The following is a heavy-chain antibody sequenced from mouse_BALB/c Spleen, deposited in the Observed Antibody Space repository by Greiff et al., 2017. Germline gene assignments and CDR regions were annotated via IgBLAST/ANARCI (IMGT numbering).Heavy chain of an antibody. D-gene: IGHD1-2*01. V-gene: IGHV5-17*02. CDR2: ISSGSSTI. Sequence: EVKLMESGGGLVQPGGSRKLSCAASGFTFSSFGMHWVRQAPEKGLEWVAYISSGSSTIYYADTVKGRFTISRDNPKNTLFLQMTSLRSEDTAMYYCASGYRYVRYYAMDYWGQGTSVTVSS. J-gene: IGHJ4*01. CDR3: ASGYRYVRYYAMDY. CDR1: GFTFSSFG.